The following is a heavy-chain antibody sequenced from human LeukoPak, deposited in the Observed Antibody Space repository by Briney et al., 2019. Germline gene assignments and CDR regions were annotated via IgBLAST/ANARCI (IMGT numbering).Heavy chain of an antibody. CDR3: AREDSGYDYSPFYY. J-gene: IGHJ4*02. CDR2: IYHTGST. D-gene: IGHD5-12*01. CDR1: GCSISNYY. Sequence: NPSETLSLTCTVSGCSISNYYWSWIRQPPGKGLEWIGYIYHTGSTSYNPSLKSRVIMSVETSQNQFSLKVHSVTAADTAVYYCAREDSGYDYSPFYYWGQGILVTVSS. V-gene: IGHV4-59*01.